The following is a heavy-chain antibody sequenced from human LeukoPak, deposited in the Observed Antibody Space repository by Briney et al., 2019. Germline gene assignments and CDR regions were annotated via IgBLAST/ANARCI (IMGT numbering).Heavy chain of an antibody. CDR1: GVSISSYY. CDR3: ARDRSYYDSSGYFDY. V-gene: IGHV4-59*01. CDR2: IYYSGST. Sequence: SETLSLTCTVSGVSISSYYWSWIRQPPGKGLEWIGYIYYSGSTNYNPSLKSRVTISVDTSKNQFSLKLSSVTAADTAVYYCARDRSYYDSSGYFDYWGQGTLVTVSP. J-gene: IGHJ4*02. D-gene: IGHD3-22*01.